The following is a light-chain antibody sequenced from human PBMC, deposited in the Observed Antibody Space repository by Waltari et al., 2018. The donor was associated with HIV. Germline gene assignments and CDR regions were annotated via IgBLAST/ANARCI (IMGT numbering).Light chain of an antibody. CDR3: QQYNDWPLT. Sequence: EIVMTQSPATLSVSPGERVTVSCRASQTVSSSLALYQQKPGQAPRLLIYGASTRATGIAARFSGSGSGTEFALTISSLQSEDFAVYYCQQYNDWPLTFGGGTRVEIK. J-gene: IGKJ4*01. V-gene: IGKV3-15*01. CDR1: QTVSSS. CDR2: GAS.